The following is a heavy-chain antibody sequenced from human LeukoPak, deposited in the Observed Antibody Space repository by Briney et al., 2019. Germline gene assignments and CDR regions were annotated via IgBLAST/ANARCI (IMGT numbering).Heavy chain of an antibody. CDR3: AREITMVRGVQYNYYGMDV. Sequence: ASVKVSCKASGYTFTSYAMHWVRQAPGQRLEWMGWINAGNGNTKYSQKFQGRVTITRDTSASTAYMELSSLRSEDTAVYYCAREITMVRGVQYNYYGMDVWGKGTTVTVSS. V-gene: IGHV1-3*01. J-gene: IGHJ6*04. D-gene: IGHD3-10*01. CDR2: INAGNGNT. CDR1: GYTFTSYA.